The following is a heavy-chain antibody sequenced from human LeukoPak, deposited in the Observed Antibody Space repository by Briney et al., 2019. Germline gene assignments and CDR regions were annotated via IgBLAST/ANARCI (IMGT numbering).Heavy chain of an antibody. CDR2: INANTGNP. Sequence: ASVKVSCKASGYTFTTYSMNWVRQAPGQGLEWMGWINANTGNPTYAQGFTGRFVFSLDTSVSTAYLQISSLKAEDTAVYYCARDEEDFDYWGQGTLVTVSS. CDR1: GYTFTTYS. CDR3: ARDEEDFDY. V-gene: IGHV7-4-1*02. J-gene: IGHJ4*02.